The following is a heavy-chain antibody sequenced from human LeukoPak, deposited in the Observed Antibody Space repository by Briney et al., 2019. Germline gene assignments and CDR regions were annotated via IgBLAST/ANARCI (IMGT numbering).Heavy chain of an antibody. CDR3: ARSRQLWKTSEFDY. J-gene: IGHJ4*02. V-gene: IGHV1-2*02. D-gene: IGHD5-18*01. CDR1: GYTFTGYY. Sequence: ASVKVSCKASGYTFTGYYMHWVRQAPGQGLEWMGWINPNSGGTNYAQKFQGRVTMTRDTSISTAYMELSRLRSDDTAVYYCARSRQLWKTSEFDYWGQGTLVTVSS. CDR2: INPNSGGT.